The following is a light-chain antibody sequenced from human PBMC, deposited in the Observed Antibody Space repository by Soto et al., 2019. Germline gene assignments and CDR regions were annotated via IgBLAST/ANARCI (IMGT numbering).Light chain of an antibody. CDR2: VAS. Sequence: DSQMTQSPSSLSPSVGGRVPITFGASQDIRNYLAWYQQKPGEVPVLLISVASSLQSGVPSRFSGSGSGTDFTLTISSLQPDDFATYYCQHYNSYSEAFGQGTKVDIK. CDR1: QDIRNY. CDR3: QHYNSYSEA. J-gene: IGKJ1*01. V-gene: IGKV1-27*01.